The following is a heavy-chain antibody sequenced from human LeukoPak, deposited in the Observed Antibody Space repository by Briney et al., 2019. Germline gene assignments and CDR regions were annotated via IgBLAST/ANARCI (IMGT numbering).Heavy chain of an antibody. CDR1: GYSISSAYY. J-gene: IGHJ6*03. D-gene: IGHD1-26*01. V-gene: IGHV4-38-2*01. CDR2: IYHSGST. Sequence: PSETLSLTCAVPGYSISSAYYWGWIRQPPGKGLEWIGSIYHSGSTYYNPSLKSRVTISVDTSKNQFSLKLNSLTAADTAVYYCARRGAGTNYMDVWGKGTTVTVSS. CDR3: ARRGAGTNYMDV.